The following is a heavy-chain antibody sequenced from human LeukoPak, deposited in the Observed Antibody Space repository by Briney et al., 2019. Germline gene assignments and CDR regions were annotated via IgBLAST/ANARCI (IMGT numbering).Heavy chain of an antibody. CDR3: ARDLSNSGYDAPDDY. CDR1: GFTFSSYA. CDR2: ISYDGSNK. D-gene: IGHD5-12*01. Sequence: PGRSLRLSCAASGFTFSSYAMHWARQAPGKGLEWVAVISYDGSNKYYADSVKGRFTISRDNSKNTLYLQMNSLRAEDTAVYYCARDLSNSGYDAPDDYWGQGTLVTVSS. V-gene: IGHV3-30-3*01. J-gene: IGHJ4*02.